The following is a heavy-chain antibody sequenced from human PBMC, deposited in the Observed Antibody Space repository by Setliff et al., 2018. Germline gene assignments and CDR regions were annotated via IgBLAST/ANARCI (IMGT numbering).Heavy chain of an antibody. J-gene: IGHJ4*02. D-gene: IGHD6-13*01. V-gene: IGHV7-4-1*02. Sequence: ASVKVSCKASGYTLTTYAMNWVRQAPGQGLEWMGWINTKTGNPTYAQGFTGRFVFSLDTSVSTAYLQISSLKAEDTAVYYCTRDHGGSSWYYFEDWGQGTLVTVSS. CDR2: INTKTGNP. CDR1: GYTLTTYA. CDR3: TRDHGGSSWYYFED.